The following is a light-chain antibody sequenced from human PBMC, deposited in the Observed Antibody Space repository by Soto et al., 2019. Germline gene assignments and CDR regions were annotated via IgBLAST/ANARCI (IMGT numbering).Light chain of an antibody. V-gene: IGKV3-20*01. J-gene: IGKJ4*01. CDR3: QQYGSSRLT. CDR1: QSVSSNY. Sequence: EIVLTQSPGTLSLSPGERATLSCRASQSVSSNYLTWYQQKPGQAPRLLIYGASSRASGIPDRFSGSGSGTDFPLTISRLEPEDFAVYYCQQYGSSRLTFGGGTKVDIK. CDR2: GAS.